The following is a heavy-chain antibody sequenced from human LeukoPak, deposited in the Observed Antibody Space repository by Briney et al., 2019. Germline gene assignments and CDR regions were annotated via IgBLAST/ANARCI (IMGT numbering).Heavy chain of an antibody. Sequence: SETLSLTCTVSGGSIRSYYWSWIRQPAGKGLEWVGLIYTSGNTKYNSSLKSRVSMSVDTSKNQFSLKLRSVTAADTAVYFCASLGSGRFFDLWGRGTLVTVSS. CDR1: GGSIRSYY. V-gene: IGHV4-4*07. CDR2: IYTSGNT. CDR3: ASLGSGRFFDL. J-gene: IGHJ2*01. D-gene: IGHD3-16*01.